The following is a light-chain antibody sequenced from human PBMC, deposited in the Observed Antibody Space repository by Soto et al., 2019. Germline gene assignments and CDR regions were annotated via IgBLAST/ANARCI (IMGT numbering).Light chain of an antibody. V-gene: IGLV1-40*01. J-gene: IGLJ1*01. CDR3: QSYDSSLSVYV. CDR1: SSNIGAGYD. Sequence: QSVLTQPPSVSGAPGQRVTISCTGSSSNIGAGYDVHWYQQLPGTAPKLLIYGNSNRPSGVPDRFSGSKSGTSASLAITGLQVEDEADYYCQSYDSSLSVYVFGTGTKVTVL. CDR2: GNS.